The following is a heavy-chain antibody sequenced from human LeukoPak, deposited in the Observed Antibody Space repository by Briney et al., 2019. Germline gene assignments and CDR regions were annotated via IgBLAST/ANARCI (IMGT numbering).Heavy chain of an antibody. J-gene: IGHJ4*02. Sequence: ASVKVSCKASGYSFTSNYIHWVRQAPGQGLEWMGMIYPRDGSTSYAQKFQGRVTVTRDTSTSTVHMELSSLRSEDTAVYYCARDGGPHDYWGQGTLVTVSS. CDR2: IYPRDGST. CDR1: GYSFTSNY. CDR3: ARDGGPHDY. D-gene: IGHD3-16*01. V-gene: IGHV1-46*01.